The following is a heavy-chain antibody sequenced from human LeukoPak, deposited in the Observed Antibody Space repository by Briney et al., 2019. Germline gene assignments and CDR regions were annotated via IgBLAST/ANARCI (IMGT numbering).Heavy chain of an antibody. D-gene: IGHD3-22*01. J-gene: IGHJ4*02. CDR3: XRVLKSNYYDSSGYLNY. CDR1: GYTFTSYG. CDR2: ISAYNGNT. V-gene: IGHV1-18*01. Sequence: ASVKVSCKASGYTFTSYGISWVRQAPGQGLEWMGWISAYNGNTNYAQKLQGRVTMTTDTSTSTAYMELRSLRSDDTAVYYCXRVLKSNYYDSSGYLNYXXQGTXXTVS.